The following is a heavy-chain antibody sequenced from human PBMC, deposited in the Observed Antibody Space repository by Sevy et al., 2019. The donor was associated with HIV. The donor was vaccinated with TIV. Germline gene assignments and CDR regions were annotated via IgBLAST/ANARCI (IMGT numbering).Heavy chain of an antibody. V-gene: IGHV5-51*01. CDR2: IYPGDSDT. Sequence: GESLKISCKSSGYSFTNYWIAWVRQVPGKGLEWMGIIYPGDSDTRYSPSFQGQVTISADKSITTVYLQWSSLKASDKAIYFCAGRCSGDSCTPGEVFHSPRVRFDVWGQGTMVTVSS. CDR3: AGRCSGDSCTPGEVFHSPRVRFDV. CDR1: GYSFTNYW. J-gene: IGHJ3*01. D-gene: IGHD2-21*01.